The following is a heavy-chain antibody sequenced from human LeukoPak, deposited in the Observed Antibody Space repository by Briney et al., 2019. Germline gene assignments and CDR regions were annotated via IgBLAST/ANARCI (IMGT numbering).Heavy chain of an antibody. J-gene: IGHJ4*02. Sequence: GGSLRLSCVASEFTFSSYVMTWVRQAPGKGLEWVSAISGSGGSTHYAGSVKGRFTISRDNSKNTLFLQMNSLRAEDTAIYYCAKDSPKGGSSWRGYFDYWGQGTLVTVSS. CDR2: ISGSGGST. CDR3: AKDSPKGGSSWRGYFDY. D-gene: IGHD6-13*01. CDR1: EFTFSSYV. V-gene: IGHV3-23*01.